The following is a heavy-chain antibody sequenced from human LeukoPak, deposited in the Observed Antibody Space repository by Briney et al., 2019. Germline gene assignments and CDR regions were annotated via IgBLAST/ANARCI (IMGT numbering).Heavy chain of an antibody. D-gene: IGHD3-22*01. J-gene: IGHJ4*02. CDR1: GGPISSYY. V-gene: IGHV4-59*12. Sequence: SETLSLTCTVSGGPISSYYWTWIRQPPGKGLEWIGYIYYSGSTNYNPSLKSRVTMSVDTSKNQFSLQLNSVTPEDTAVFYCARGDCSGDYCLLEYWGQGTLVTVSS. CDR2: IYYSGST. CDR3: ARGDCSGDYCLLEY.